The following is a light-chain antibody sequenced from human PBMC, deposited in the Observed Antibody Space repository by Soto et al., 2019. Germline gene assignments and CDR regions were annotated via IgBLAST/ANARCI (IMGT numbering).Light chain of an antibody. CDR2: KAS. Sequence: DIQMTQSPSTLSGSAGGRVTITCRASQTISSWLAWYQQKPGKAPKLLIYKASSLESGVPSRFSGSGSGTEFTLTISSLQPDDFATYYCQQYNSYSWTFGQGTKVDIK. CDR1: QTISSW. J-gene: IGKJ1*01. CDR3: QQYNSYSWT. V-gene: IGKV1-5*03.